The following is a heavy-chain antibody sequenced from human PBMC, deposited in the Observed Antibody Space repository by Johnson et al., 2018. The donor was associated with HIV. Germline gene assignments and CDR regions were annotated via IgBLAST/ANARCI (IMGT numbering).Heavy chain of an antibody. J-gene: IGHJ3*02. V-gene: IGHV3-66*02. Sequence: VQLVESGGGLVQPGGSLRLSCAASGFTVSSNYMSWVRQAPGKGLEWVSVIYSGGSTYYADSVKGRFTISRDNSKNTLYLQMNSLRAEDTAVYYWARDGWGSRGWDDAFDIWGQGKMVTVSS. CDR2: IYSGGST. D-gene: IGHD5-24*01. CDR1: GFTVSSNY. CDR3: ARDGWGSRGWDDAFDI.